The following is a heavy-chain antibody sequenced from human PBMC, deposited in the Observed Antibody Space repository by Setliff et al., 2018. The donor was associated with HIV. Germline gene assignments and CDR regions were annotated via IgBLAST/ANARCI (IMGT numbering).Heavy chain of an antibody. J-gene: IGHJ4*02. V-gene: IGHV4-61*10. CDR3: ARGDGSYLDR. CDR1: GGSISSGSYY. D-gene: IGHD1-26*01. Sequence: SETLSLTCSVSGGSISSGSYYWSWIRQPAGKGLEWIGHIYYSGSTNYNPSLKSRVTISVDTSKNQFSLKLSSVTAADTAVYYCARGDGSYLDRWGQGTQVTVS. CDR2: IYYSGST.